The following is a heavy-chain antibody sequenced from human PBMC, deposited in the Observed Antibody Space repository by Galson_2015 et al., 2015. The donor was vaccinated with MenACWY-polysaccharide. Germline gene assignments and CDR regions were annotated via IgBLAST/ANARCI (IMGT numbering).Heavy chain of an antibody. J-gene: IGHJ4*02. CDR1: GGSISSSSYY. CDR3: ARSPEFGY. CDR2: IYYSGST. V-gene: IGHV4-39*01. Sequence: SETLSLTCTVSGGSISSSSYYWGWIRQPPGKGLEWIGSIYYSGSTYYNPSLKSRVTISVDTSKNQFSLKLSSVTAADTAVYYCARSPEFGYWGQGTLATVSS.